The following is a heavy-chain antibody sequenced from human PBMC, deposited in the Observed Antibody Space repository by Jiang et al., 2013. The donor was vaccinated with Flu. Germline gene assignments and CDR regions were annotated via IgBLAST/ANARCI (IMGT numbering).Heavy chain of an antibody. CDR3: ARSTYCSGGSCYSQSADY. J-gene: IGHJ4*02. D-gene: IGHD2-15*01. CDR1: GYTFTSYY. CDR2: INPSGGST. V-gene: IGHV1-46*03. Sequence: GAEVKKPGASVKVSCKASGYTFTSYYMHWVRQAPGQGLEWMGIINPSGGSTSYAQKFQGRVTVTRDTSTSTVYMELSSLRSEDTAVYYCARSTYCSGGSCYSQSADYWGQGTLVTVSS.